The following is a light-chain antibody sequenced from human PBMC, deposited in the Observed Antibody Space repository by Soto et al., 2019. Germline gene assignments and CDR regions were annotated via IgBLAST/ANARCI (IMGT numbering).Light chain of an antibody. Sequence: FMLTQPHSLWESPGRTLPISCPGTSAGFADNYLQWYHHPPGSSPTTVIYEDNQGPSRVPDRFSGSIDSSSNSASLTISGLKTEDEADYYCQSYDASNFWVFGGGTKLTVL. V-gene: IGLV6-57*01. CDR3: QSYDASNFWV. CDR2: EDN. CDR1: SAGFADNY. J-gene: IGLJ2*01.